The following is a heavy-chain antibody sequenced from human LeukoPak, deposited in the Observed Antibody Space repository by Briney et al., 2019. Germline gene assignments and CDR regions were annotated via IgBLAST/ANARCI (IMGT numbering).Heavy chain of an antibody. Sequence: GGSLRLSCAASAFTFSNYAMSWVRQAPGKGVEWVSAITGSGVSTYYADSVKGRFTISRDNSKHTLYLQMNSLRAEDTAIYCCAKGLRSYYSGMDVWGQGTTVTVSS. V-gene: IGHV3-23*01. CDR2: ITGSGVST. J-gene: IGHJ6*02. CDR3: AKGLRSYYSGMDV. CDR1: AFTFSNYA.